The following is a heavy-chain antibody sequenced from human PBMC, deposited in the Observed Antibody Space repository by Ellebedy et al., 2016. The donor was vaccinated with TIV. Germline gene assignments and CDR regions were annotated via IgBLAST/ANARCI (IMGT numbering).Heavy chain of an antibody. CDR3: AREGDEGYGDYYMDV. Sequence: GESLKISCAASGFTFSSYSMNWVRQVPGKGLEWVSSISSSSSYIYYADSVKGRFTISRDNAKNSLYLQMNSLRAEDTAVYYCAREGDEGYGDYYMDVWGKGTTVTVSS. V-gene: IGHV3-21*01. J-gene: IGHJ6*03. CDR1: GFTFSSYS. D-gene: IGHD4-17*01. CDR2: ISSSSSYI.